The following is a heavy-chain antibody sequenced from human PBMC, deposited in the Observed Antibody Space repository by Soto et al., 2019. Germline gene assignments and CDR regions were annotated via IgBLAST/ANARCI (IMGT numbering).Heavy chain of an antibody. J-gene: IGHJ6*02. Sequence: SETLSLTCTVSGSAISYAYYHRTWIRQSPGKGLEWIGYIHYSGSIIYNPSFKSRVTISVDTSKNQFSLQLSSVTAADTAVYFCAREDDGGDRDYYGLDVWGQGTTVT. CDR1: GSAISYAYYH. CDR2: IHYSGSI. V-gene: IGHV4-30-4*02. CDR3: AREDDGGDRDYYGLDV. D-gene: IGHD2-21*02.